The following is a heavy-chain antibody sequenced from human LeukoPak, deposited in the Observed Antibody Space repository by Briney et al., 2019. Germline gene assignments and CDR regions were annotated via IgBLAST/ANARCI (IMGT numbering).Heavy chain of an antibody. CDR3: AREPGVRDGYNYDY. J-gene: IGHJ4*02. D-gene: IGHD5-24*01. CDR2: INPNSGGT. CDR1: GYTFTGYY. V-gene: IGHV1-2*02. Sequence: ASVKVSCKASGYTFTGYYMHWVRQAPGQGLEWMGWINPNSGGTNYAQKFQGRVTMTRDMSTSTVYMELSSLRSEDTAVYYCAREPGVRDGYNYDYWGQGTLVTVSS.